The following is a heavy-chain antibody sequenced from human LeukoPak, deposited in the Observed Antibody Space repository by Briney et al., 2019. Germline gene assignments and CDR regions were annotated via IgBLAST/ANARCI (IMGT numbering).Heavy chain of an antibody. CDR2: ISGSGGST. J-gene: IGHJ4*02. V-gene: IGHV3-23*01. CDR1: GFTFSSYA. Sequence: PSGGSVRLSCAASGFTFSSYAMSWVRQAPGKGLEWVSAISGSGGSTYYADSVKGRFTISRDNSKNTLYLQMNSLRAEDTAVYYCAKDRKQWLGPFDYWGQGTLVTVSS. CDR3: AKDRKQWLGPFDY. D-gene: IGHD6-19*01.